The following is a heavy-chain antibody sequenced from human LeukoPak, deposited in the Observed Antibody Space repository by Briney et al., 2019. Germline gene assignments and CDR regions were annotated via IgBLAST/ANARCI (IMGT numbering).Heavy chain of an antibody. D-gene: IGHD1-26*01. CDR3: ARWAGGHYDY. Sequence: GGSLRLSCAASGFTFSSYWMSWVRQAPGRGLEWVANIKQDGSEKYYVDSVKGRFTISRDNSKNSMYLQMNSLRAEDTAVYYCARWAGGHYDYWGQGTLVTVSS. V-gene: IGHV3-7*01. CDR2: IKQDGSEK. CDR1: GFTFSSYW. J-gene: IGHJ4*02.